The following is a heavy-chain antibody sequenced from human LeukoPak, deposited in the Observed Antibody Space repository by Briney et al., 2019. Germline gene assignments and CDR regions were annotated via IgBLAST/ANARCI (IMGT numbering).Heavy chain of an antibody. CDR2: INPYNGDT. CDR1: GYTFTIYG. Sequence: ASVKVSCKASGYTFTIYGISLVRQAPGQGLEWMGWINPYNGDTNYAQKLQGRVTMTTDTSTSTAYMELRSLRSDDTAVYYCARVAAADYFDYWGQGTLVTVSS. D-gene: IGHD6-13*01. CDR3: ARVAAADYFDY. V-gene: IGHV1-18*01. J-gene: IGHJ4*02.